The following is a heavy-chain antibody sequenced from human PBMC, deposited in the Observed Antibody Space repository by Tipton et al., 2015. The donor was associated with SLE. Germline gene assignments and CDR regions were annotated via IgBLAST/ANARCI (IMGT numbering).Heavy chain of an antibody. D-gene: IGHD3-3*01. Sequence: SLRLSCVTSGFTFNTYGMHWVRQAPGKGLEWVTFIRYDASRSDYADSVKGRFTVSRDNAKNTVYLQMNSLRAEDTAVYYCGRSSGYPDFWGQGTLVTVSS. CDR3: GRSSGYPDF. CDR2: IRYDASRS. CDR1: GFTFNTYG. V-gene: IGHV3-30*02. J-gene: IGHJ4*02.